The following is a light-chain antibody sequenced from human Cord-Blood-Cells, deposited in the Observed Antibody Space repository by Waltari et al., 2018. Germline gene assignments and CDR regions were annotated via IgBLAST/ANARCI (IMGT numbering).Light chain of an antibody. V-gene: IGKV3-20*01. Sequence: EIVLTQSPGTLSFSPGERATLSCRASQSVSRSYLAWYQQKPVQAPRLLIYGASSRATGIPDMFSGSWSETDFTLTISRLEPEDFAVDYCQQYGSSPLYTFGQGTKLEIK. CDR1: QSVSRSY. CDR3: QQYGSSPLYT. CDR2: GAS. J-gene: IGKJ2*01.